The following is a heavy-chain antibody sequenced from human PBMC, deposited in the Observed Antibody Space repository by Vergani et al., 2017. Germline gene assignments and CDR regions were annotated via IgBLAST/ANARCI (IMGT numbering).Heavy chain of an antibody. CDR1: GYSFTNYW. D-gene: IGHD3-22*01. V-gene: IGHV5-51*01. Sequence: EVPLVQSGAEVKKPGESLKISCQISGYSFTNYWIGWVRQMPGKGLEWMGIIHPADSDTRYSPSFQGQVTISVDKSISTAYLQRSSLRASDSAMYYCARLYGRDSSGSKCFDYWGQGTLVTVSS. CDR3: ARLYGRDSSGSKCFDY. J-gene: IGHJ4*02. CDR2: IHPADSDT.